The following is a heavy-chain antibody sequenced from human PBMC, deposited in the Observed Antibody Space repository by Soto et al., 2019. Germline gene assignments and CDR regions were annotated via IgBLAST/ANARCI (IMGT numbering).Heavy chain of an antibody. CDR1: GYTFTYYP. CDR3: AREPLCGGRCYDNYFDH. J-gene: IGHJ1*01. Sequence: ASVKVSCKASGYTFTYYPIHWVRQAPGQRLEWMGWINIGNGNTASSQKFQDRVTITRETSASTAYMELTSLRSEDTAVYYCAREPLCGGRCYDNYFDHRGQGPLVTVSS. V-gene: IGHV1-3*04. CDR2: INIGNGNT. D-gene: IGHD2-15*01.